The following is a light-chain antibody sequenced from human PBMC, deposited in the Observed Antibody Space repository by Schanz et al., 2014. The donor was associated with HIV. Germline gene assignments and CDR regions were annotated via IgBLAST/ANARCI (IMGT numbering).Light chain of an antibody. CDR2: GSN. CDR3: SSYSGINNYV. V-gene: IGLV1-44*01. J-gene: IGLJ1*01. CDR1: SANIGRNS. Sequence: QSVLTQAPSASGTPGQTVTISCSGNSANIGRNSVKWYQQLPGMAPKVLIYGSNQRPSGVPDRFSGSKSGNTASLTVSGLQAEDEADYYCSSYSGINNYVFGTGTKLTVL.